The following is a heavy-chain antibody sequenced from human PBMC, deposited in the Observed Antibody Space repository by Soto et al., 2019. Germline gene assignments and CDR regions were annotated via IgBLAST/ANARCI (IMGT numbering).Heavy chain of an antibody. Sequence: FETLSLPWTVAGGTSSSYDGSWIRQPPGKGLEWIGYIYYSGSTNYNPSLKSRVTISVDTSKNQFSLKLSSVTAADTAVYYCARAGDYDILTGYPVNFDYWGQGPLLTVSS. CDR3: ARAGDYDILTGYPVNFDY. D-gene: IGHD3-9*01. CDR1: GGTSSSYD. V-gene: IGHV4-59*01. J-gene: IGHJ4*02. CDR2: IYYSGST.